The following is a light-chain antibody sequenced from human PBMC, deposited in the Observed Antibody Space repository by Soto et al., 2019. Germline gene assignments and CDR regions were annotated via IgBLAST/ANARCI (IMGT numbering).Light chain of an antibody. Sequence: DIQMTQSPSSLSASVGDRVTITCRASQSISSYLNWYQQKPGKAPKLLIYAASSLQSGVPSRFSGSGSGTDFTLTISCLQSEDFASYYCQQYYSYPVNFGPGTKVDIK. J-gene: IGKJ3*01. V-gene: IGKV1-39*01. CDR3: QQYYSYPVN. CDR1: QSISSY. CDR2: AAS.